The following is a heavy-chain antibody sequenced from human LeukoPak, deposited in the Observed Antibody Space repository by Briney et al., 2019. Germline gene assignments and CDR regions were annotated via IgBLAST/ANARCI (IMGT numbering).Heavy chain of an antibody. Sequence: QPGGSLRLSCAASGFTFSSYEMNWVRHAPGEGLERVSYISSSGNTIYYADSVKGRFTISRDNAKNSLYLQMTSLRAEDTAGYYCARARGRFDYWGQGTLVTVSS. CDR2: ISSSGNTI. V-gene: IGHV3-48*03. CDR3: ARARGRFDY. J-gene: IGHJ4*02. CDR1: GFTFSSYE.